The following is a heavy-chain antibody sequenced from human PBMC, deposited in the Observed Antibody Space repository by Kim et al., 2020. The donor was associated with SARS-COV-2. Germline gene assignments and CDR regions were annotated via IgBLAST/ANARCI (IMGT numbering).Heavy chain of an antibody. V-gene: IGHV3-13*04. D-gene: IGHD2-2*01. Sequence: GGSLRLSCAASGFTFSSYDMHWVRQATGKGLEWVSGIGTAADTYYADSVKGRFTISRENAKNSLDLQMNSLRAGDTAVYYCARGWHCNSTSCYDYGMDVWGQGTTVTVS. CDR3: ARGWHCNSTSCYDYGMDV. J-gene: IGHJ6*02. CDR1: GFTFSSYD. CDR2: IGTAADT.